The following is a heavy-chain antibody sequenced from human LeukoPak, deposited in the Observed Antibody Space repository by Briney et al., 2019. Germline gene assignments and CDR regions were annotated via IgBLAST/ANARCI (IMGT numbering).Heavy chain of an antibody. J-gene: IGHJ6*02. Sequence: PSETLSLTCTVSGGSISSYYWSWIRQPPGKGLEWIGYIYYSGSTNYNPSLKSRVTISVDTSKNQFSLKLSSVTAADTAVYYCARARYYDSSGYPYYYGMDVWGQGTTVTVSS. CDR1: GGSISSYY. V-gene: IGHV4-59*01. CDR3: ARARYYDSSGYPYYYGMDV. CDR2: IYYSGST. D-gene: IGHD3-22*01.